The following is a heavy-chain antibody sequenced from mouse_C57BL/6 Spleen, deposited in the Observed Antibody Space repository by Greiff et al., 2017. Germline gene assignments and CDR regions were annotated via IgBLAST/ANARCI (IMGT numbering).Heavy chain of an antibody. Sequence: QVHVKQPGAELVKPGASVKLSCKASGYTFTSYWMHWVKQRPGQGLEWIGMIHPNSGSTNYNEKFKSKATLTVDKSYSTAYMQLSSLTSEDSAVYYCAREGYYDYDRGDAMDYWGQGTSVTVSS. CDR3: AREGYYDYDRGDAMDY. CDR1: GYTFTSYW. D-gene: IGHD2-4*01. CDR2: IHPNSGST. V-gene: IGHV1-64*01. J-gene: IGHJ4*01.